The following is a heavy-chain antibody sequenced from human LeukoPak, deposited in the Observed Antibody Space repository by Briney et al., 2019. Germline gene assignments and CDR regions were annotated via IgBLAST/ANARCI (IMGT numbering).Heavy chain of an antibody. V-gene: IGHV4-34*01. Sequence: KPSETLSLTCAVYGGSFSGYYWSWIRQPPGKGLEWIGEINHSGSTNYNPSLKSRVTISVDTSKNQFSLKLSSVTAADTAVYYCARTWWGSSSQTLWFDPWGQGTLVTVSS. J-gene: IGHJ5*02. D-gene: IGHD6-13*01. CDR3: ARTWWGSSSQTLWFDP. CDR1: GGSFSGYY. CDR2: INHSGST.